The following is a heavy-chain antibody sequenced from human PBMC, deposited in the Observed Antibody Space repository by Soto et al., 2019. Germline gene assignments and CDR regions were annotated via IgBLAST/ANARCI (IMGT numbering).Heavy chain of an antibody. V-gene: IGHV3-30-3*01. CDR3: ARTYYYDSSDYYGPRDYYYGMDV. CDR2: ISHDGINK. D-gene: IGHD3-22*01. CDR1: GFTFSSYA. J-gene: IGHJ6*02. Sequence: SLRLSCAASGFTFSSYAMHWVRQAPGKGLEWVAVISHDGINKCYADSVRGRFTISRDNSKNTLYLQMSSLRAEDTAVYYCARTYYYDSSDYYGPRDYYYGMDVWGQGTTVTVSS.